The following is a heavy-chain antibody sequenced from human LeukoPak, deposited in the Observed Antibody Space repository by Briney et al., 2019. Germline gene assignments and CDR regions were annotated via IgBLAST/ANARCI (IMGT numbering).Heavy chain of an antibody. CDR3: ARGQYRHYDYVWGSYRYGWFDP. Sequence: ASVKVSCKASGYTFTGYYMHWVRQAPGQGLEWMGRINPNSGVTNYAQRFQGRVTMTRDTSISTAYMELSSLRSEDTAVYYCARGQYRHYDYVWGSYRYGWFDPWGQGTLVTVSS. V-gene: IGHV1-2*06. CDR1: GYTFTGYY. CDR2: INPNSGVT. D-gene: IGHD3-16*02. J-gene: IGHJ5*02.